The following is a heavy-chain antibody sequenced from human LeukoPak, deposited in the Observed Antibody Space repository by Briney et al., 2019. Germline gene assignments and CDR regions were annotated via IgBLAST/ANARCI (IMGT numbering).Heavy chain of an antibody. CDR3: ARAAADIVVVVAATPESVRPYAFDI. CDR1: GYTFTGYY. Sequence: ASVKVSCKASGYTFTGYYMHWVRQAPGQGLEWMGWINPNSGGTNYAQKFQGWVTMTRDTSISTAYMELSRLRSDDTAVYYCARAAADIVVVVAATPESVRPYAFDIWGQGTMVTVSS. D-gene: IGHD2-15*01. V-gene: IGHV1-2*04. CDR2: INPNSGGT. J-gene: IGHJ3*02.